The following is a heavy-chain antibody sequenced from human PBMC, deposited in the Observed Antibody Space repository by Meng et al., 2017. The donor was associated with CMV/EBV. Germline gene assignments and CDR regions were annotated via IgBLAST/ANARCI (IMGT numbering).Heavy chain of an antibody. D-gene: IGHD5-18*01. CDR3: AGRVRGYSYGDFDY. CDR1: GFSFRSYA. J-gene: IGHJ4*02. Sequence: ASGFSFRSYAMQWVRQAPGKGLEWVAVISCDGNNRCYADYVKGRYTISRDNSKNTLYQQMNNLRAEDTAVYYCAGRVRGYSYGDFDYWGQGTLVTVSS. CDR2: ISCDGNNR. V-gene: IGHV3-30*04.